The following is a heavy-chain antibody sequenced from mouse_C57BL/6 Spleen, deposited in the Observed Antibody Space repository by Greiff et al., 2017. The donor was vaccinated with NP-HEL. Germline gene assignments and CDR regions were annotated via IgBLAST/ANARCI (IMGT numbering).Heavy chain of an antibody. D-gene: IGHD1-1*01. V-gene: IGHV1-82*01. CDR3: ARRYYGSNAMDY. Sequence: QVQLKESGPELVKPGASVKISCKASGYAFSSSWMNWVKQRPGKGLEWIGRIYPGDGDTNYNGKFKGKATLTADKSSSTAYMQLSSLTSEDSAVYFCARRYYGSNAMDYWGKGTSVTVSS. J-gene: IGHJ4*01. CDR2: IYPGDGDT. CDR1: GYAFSSSW.